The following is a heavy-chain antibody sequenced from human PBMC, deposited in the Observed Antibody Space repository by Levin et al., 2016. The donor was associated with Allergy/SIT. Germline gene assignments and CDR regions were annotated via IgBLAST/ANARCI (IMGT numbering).Heavy chain of an antibody. D-gene: IGHD2-2*02. CDR2: IYYSGST. V-gene: IGHV4-39*01. Sequence: GSLRLSCTVSGGSISSSSYYWGWIRQPPGKGLEWIGSIYYSGSTYYNPSLKSRVTISVDTSKNQFSLKLSSVTAADTAVYYCARSSTSCYTMRCWFDPWGQGTLVTVSS. CDR3: ARSSTSCYTMRCWFDP. CDR1: GGSISSSSYY. J-gene: IGHJ5*02.